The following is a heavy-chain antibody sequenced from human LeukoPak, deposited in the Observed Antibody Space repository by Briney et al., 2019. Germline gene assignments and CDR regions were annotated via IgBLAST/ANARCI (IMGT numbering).Heavy chain of an antibody. CDR1: GFTFSSYA. V-gene: IGHV3-23*01. Sequence: GGSLRLSCAASGFTFSSYAMSWVRQGLGKGLEWVSASSGSGGNTSYTHSVKGRFTSSRDNSNNTLYLQMNRLRGEDTAVYYFARSITIFGDYFDYWGQGTLVTVSS. J-gene: IGHJ4*02. CDR2: SSGSGGNT. D-gene: IGHD3-3*01. CDR3: ARSITIFGDYFDY.